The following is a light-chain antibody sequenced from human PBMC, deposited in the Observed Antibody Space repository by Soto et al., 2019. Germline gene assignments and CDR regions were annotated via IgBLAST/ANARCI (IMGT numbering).Light chain of an antibody. V-gene: IGKV1-39*01. CDR1: QTISNY. Sequence: DIQMTQSPSSLSASVGDKITITCRASQTISNYLNWYEQQPGKAPNVVIYAASSLRSRVPSRFSGSRSGTYFTLTISSLPPEDLAIYYGEQSYNTPYTCGQGTELEI. CDR2: AAS. CDR3: EQSYNTPYT. J-gene: IGKJ2*01.